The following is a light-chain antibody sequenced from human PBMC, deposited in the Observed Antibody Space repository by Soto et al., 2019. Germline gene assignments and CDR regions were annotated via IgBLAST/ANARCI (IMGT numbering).Light chain of an antibody. CDR3: SSYTRSSTLVV. Sequence: QSALTQPASVSGSPGQWFTISCTGTSSDIGYYNYVSWYQQDPGKAPKLIIYEVSNRPSGVSNRFSGSKSGNTASLTISGLQAEDEADYYCSSYTRSSTLVVFGGGTQLTVL. CDR2: EVS. CDR1: SSDIGYYNY. J-gene: IGLJ3*02. V-gene: IGLV2-14*01.